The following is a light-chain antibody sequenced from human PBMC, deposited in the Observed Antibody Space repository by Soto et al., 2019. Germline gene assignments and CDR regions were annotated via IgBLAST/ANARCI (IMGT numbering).Light chain of an antibody. Sequence: QSALTQPASVSGSPGQSITISCTGTSSDVGGYKYVSWYQQYPGKAPKLMIYDVSNRPSGVSNRFSGSKSGNTASLTSSVLQAEDEADYYCSSYTSSSSYVFGTGTKLTVL. J-gene: IGLJ1*01. V-gene: IGLV2-14*03. CDR2: DVS. CDR1: SSDVGGYKY. CDR3: SSYTSSSSYV.